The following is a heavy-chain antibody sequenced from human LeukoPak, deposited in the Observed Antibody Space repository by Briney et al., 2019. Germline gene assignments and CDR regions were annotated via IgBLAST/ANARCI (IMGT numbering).Heavy chain of an antibody. CDR2: IYTSGST. CDR3: ALVHFYCSSTSCYYWFDP. J-gene: IGHJ5*02. D-gene: IGHD2-2*01. CDR1: GGSISSYY. Sequence: SETLSLTCTVSGGSISSYYWSWIRQPAGKGLEWIGRIYTSGSTNYNPSLKSRVTMSVDTSKTQFSLELSSVTAADTAVYYCALVHFYCSSTSCYYWFDPWGQGTLVTVSS. V-gene: IGHV4-4*07.